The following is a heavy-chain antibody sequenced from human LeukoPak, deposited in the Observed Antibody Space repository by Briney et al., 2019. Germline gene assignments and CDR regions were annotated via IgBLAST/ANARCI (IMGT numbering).Heavy chain of an antibody. V-gene: IGHV1-46*01. CDR2: INPSGGST. D-gene: IGHD6-13*01. J-gene: IGHJ5*02. CDR1: GYTFTSYY. Sequence: ASVKVSCKASGYTFTSYYMHGVRQAPGQGREGMGIINPSGGSTSYAQKFQGRVTMTRDTSTSTVYMELSSLRSEDTAVYYCARARTIAAAVREHWFDPWGQGTLVTVSS. CDR3: ARARTIAAAVREHWFDP.